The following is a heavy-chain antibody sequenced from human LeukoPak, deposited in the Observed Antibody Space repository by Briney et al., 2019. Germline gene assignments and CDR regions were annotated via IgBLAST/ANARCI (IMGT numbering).Heavy chain of an antibody. CDR2: INHSGST. D-gene: IGHD5-18*01. CDR3: ASLGYSYPDY. CDR1: GGSFNGYY. V-gene: IGHV4-34*01. Sequence: PSETLSLTCAVYGGSFNGYYWSWIRQPPGKGLEWIGEINHSGSTNYNPSLKSRVTISVDTSKNQFSLKLSSVTAADTAVYYCASLGYSYPDYWGQGTLVTVSS. J-gene: IGHJ4*02.